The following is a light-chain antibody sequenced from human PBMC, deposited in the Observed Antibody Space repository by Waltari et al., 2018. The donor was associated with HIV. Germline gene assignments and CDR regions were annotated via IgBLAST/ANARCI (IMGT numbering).Light chain of an antibody. Sequence: QSVLTQPPSASGTPGQRVTISCSGSSSNIGSNYVYWYQQLPGTAPKLLIYRNNQRPSGVPDLLSGSKSGTSASLASSGLRSEDEADYYCAAWDDSLSGLVFGGGTKLTVL. CDR1: SSNIGSNY. V-gene: IGLV1-47*01. CDR2: RNN. J-gene: IGLJ3*02. CDR3: AAWDDSLSGLV.